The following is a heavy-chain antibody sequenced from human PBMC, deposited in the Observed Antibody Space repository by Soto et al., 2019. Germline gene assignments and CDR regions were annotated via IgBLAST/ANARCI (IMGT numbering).Heavy chain of an antibody. Sequence: QVQLVQSGAEVKKPGSSVKVSCKASGGTFSSYAISWVRQAPGQGLEWMGGIIPIFGTANYAQKFQGRVTITANASTSTAYIELSSLRSEDTAVYYCARHKLGGGDSRYDLYCYYGMDVWGRGTTVTVSS. D-gene: IGHD5-12*01. J-gene: IGHJ6*02. CDR3: ARHKLGGGDSRYDLYCYYGMDV. CDR2: IIPIFGTA. V-gene: IGHV1-69*01. CDR1: GGTFSSYA.